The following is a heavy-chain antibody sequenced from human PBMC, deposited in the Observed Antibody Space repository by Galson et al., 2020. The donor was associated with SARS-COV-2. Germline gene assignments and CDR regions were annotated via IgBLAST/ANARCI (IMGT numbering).Heavy chain of an antibody. CDR3: ARLSSLDY. V-gene: IGHV3-48*01. Sequence: GGSLRLSCAASGFTFSSYSMNWVRQAPGKGLEWVSYISNSSRTIYYADSVKGRFTISRDNAKNSLYLHMNSLRADDTAVYYCARLSSLDYWGQGTLVTFSS. CDR1: GFTFSSYS. J-gene: IGHJ4*02. CDR2: ISNSSRTI. D-gene: IGHD6-13*01.